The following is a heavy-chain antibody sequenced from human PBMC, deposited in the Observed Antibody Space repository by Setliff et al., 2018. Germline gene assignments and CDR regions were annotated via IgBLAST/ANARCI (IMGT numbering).Heavy chain of an antibody. Sequence: GGSLRLSCAASGFTFSSSSMTWVRQAPGKGLEWVSAINSGGSSTYYADSVKGRFTISRDNSKNTLYLQMNSLRAEDTAIYSCARDSGGSRLYNFWSGYSPYWGQGTLVTVSS. V-gene: IGHV3-23*01. CDR3: ARDSGGSRLYNFWSGYSPY. D-gene: IGHD3-3*01. CDR1: GFTFSSSS. J-gene: IGHJ4*02. CDR2: INSGGSST.